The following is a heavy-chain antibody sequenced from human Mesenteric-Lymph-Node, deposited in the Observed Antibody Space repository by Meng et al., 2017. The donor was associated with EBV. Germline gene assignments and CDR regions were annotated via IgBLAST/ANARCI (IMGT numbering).Heavy chain of an antibody. V-gene: IGHV4-4*02. CDR1: GGSISSSDW. D-gene: IGHD2-15*01. J-gene: IGHJ5*02. CDR3: ARGQKGYCSGGSCPNWFDT. Sequence: QVQLRESGPGLVKPSGXLSLTCAAPGGSISSSDWWSWVRQPPGKGLEWIGEIYHSGSTNYNPSLKSRVTISVDKSKNQFSLKLSSVTAADTAVYYCARGQKGYCSGGSCPNWFDTWGQGTLVTVSS. CDR2: IYHSGST.